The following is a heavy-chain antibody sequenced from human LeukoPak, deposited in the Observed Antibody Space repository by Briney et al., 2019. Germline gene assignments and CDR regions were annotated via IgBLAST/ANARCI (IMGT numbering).Heavy chain of an antibody. D-gene: IGHD2-2*01. V-gene: IGHV3-21*04. CDR1: GFTFSSYS. J-gene: IGHJ4*02. Sequence: SGGSLRLSCAASGFTFSSYSMNWVRQAPGKGLEWVSSISSSSSYIYYADSVKGRFTISRDNAKNSLYLQMNSLRAEDTAVYYCARDPPIGYCSSTSCYDYFDYWGQGTLVTVSS. CDR3: ARDPPIGYCSSTSCYDYFDY. CDR2: ISSSSSYI.